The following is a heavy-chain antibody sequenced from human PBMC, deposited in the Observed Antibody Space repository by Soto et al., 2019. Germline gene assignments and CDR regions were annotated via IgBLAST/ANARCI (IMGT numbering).Heavy chain of an antibody. V-gene: IGHV3-23*01. CDR2: ISGSGGST. Sequence: GGSLRLSCAASGFTFSSYAMSWVRQAPGKGLEWVSAISGSGGSTYYADSVKGRFTISRDNSKNTLYLQMNSLRAEDTAVYYCAKDLRRDGYNNDAFDIWGQGTMVTVSS. CDR1: GFTFSSYA. D-gene: IGHD5-12*01. CDR3: AKDLRRDGYNNDAFDI. J-gene: IGHJ3*02.